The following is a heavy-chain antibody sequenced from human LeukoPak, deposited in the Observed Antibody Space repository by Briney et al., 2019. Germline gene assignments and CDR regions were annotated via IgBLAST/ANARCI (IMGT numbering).Heavy chain of an antibody. J-gene: IGHJ4*02. CDR2: ISGSGGST. V-gene: IGHV3-23*01. CDR3: AKWHYYDSSGYFDY. D-gene: IGHD3-22*01. Sequence: PGGSLRLSCAASGFTFSSYAMSWVRQAPGKGLEWVSAISGSGGSTYYADSVKGRFTISRDDSKNTLYLQMNSLRAEDTAVYYCAKWHYYDSSGYFDYWGQGTLVTVSS. CDR1: GFTFSSYA.